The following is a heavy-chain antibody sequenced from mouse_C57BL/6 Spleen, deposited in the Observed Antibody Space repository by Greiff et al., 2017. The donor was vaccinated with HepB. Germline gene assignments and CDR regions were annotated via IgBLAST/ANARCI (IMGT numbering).Heavy chain of an antibody. CDR2: ISSGGDYI. V-gene: IGHV5-9-1*02. CDR3: TREDYGSSYRFAY. J-gene: IGHJ3*01. D-gene: IGHD1-1*01. CDR1: GFTFSSYA. Sequence: EVKLMESGEGLVKPGGSLKLSCAASGFTFSSYAMSWVRQTPEKRLEWVAYISSGGDYIYYADTVKGRFTISRDKARNTLYLQMSSLKSEDTAMYYCTREDYGSSYRFAYWGQGTLVTVSA.